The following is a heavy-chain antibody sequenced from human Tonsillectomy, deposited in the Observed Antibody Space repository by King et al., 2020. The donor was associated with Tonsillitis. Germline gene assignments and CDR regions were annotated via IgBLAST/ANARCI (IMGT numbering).Heavy chain of an antibody. D-gene: IGHD3-22*01. Sequence: VQLVESGAEVKKPGASVKVSCKVSGYTLTELSMHWVRQAPGKGLEWMGGFDPEDGETIYAQKFQGRVTMTEDTSTDTAYMELSSLRSEDTAVYYCATVRSVYYDSSGYYSNWFDPWGQGTLVTVSP. CDR3: ATVRSVYYDSSGYYSNWFDP. J-gene: IGHJ5*02. CDR1: GYTLTELS. CDR2: FDPEDGET. V-gene: IGHV1-24*01.